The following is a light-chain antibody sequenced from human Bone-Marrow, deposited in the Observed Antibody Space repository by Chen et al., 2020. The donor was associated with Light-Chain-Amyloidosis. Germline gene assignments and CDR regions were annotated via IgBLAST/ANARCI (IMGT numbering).Light chain of an antibody. J-gene: IGKJ2*01. CDR2: GAS. CDR1: LGITNS. V-gene: IGKV1-NL1*01. CDR3: QQFYTTPYT. Sequence: GDRVTITCRPSLGITNSLAWYQQKPGTAPKLLLYGASRLESGVPSRFSGSGSGTDYTLTISSLQPEDFATYFCQQFYTTPYTFGQGTKLDIK.